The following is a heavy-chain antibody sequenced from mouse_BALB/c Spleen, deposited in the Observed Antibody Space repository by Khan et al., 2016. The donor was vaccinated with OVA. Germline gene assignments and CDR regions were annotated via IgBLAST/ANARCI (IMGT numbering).Heavy chain of an antibody. V-gene: IGHV5-6*01. CDR2: ISSGGDYT. CDR3: SSHLAGSFAY. J-gene: IGHJ3*01. D-gene: IGHD1-1*01. Sequence: VQLKESGRDLVKPGGSLTLSCAASGFTFSSYSMPWVRQTPDKRLEWVATISSGGDYTYYSDNVKGRFIISRDYAKNTLYLQMSSLKSEATATYYCSSHLAGSFAYGGQGTLVTVSA. CDR1: GFTFSSYS.